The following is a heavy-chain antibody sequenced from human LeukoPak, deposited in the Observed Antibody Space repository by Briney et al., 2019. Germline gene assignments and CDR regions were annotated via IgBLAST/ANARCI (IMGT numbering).Heavy chain of an antibody. CDR2: ISGSGGST. J-gene: IGHJ4*02. CDR3: AKDPAPVPYYFDY. D-gene: IGHD6-6*01. V-gene: IGHV3-23*01. Sequence: GGSLRLSCAASGFTYSSYAMSWVRQAPGKGLEWVSAISGSGGSTYYADSVKGRFTISRDNSKNTLYLQMNSLRAEDTAVYYCAKDPAPVPYYFDYWGQGTLVTVSS. CDR1: GFTYSSYA.